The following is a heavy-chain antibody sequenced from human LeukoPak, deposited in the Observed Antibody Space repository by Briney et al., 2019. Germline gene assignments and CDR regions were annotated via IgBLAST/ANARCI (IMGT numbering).Heavy chain of an antibody. CDR3: ARDPVAGIDY. V-gene: IGHV4-34*01. CDR2: INHSGST. J-gene: IGHJ4*02. D-gene: IGHD6-19*01. Sequence: SETLSLTCAVYGGSFSGYYWSWIRQPPGKGLEWIGEINHSGSTNYNPSLRSRVTISVDTSKNQFSLKLTSMTAADTAVYYCARDPVAGIDYWGQGTLVTVSS. CDR1: GGSFSGYY.